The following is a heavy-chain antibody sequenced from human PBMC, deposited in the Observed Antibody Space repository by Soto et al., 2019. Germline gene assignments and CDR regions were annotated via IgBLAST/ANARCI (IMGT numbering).Heavy chain of an antibody. CDR2: ITSSSSHI. D-gene: IGHD3-10*01. J-gene: IGHJ6*02. CDR3: VRERGLSSFYGMDV. Sequence: GGSLRLSCAASGFTLTSYTMNWVRQASGKGLEWVSSITSSSSHIYYADSVKGRFTISRDNAGNSLYLQMNSLRAEDSAVYYCVRERGLSSFYGMDVWGQGTTVTVSS. CDR1: GFTLTSYT. V-gene: IGHV3-21*01.